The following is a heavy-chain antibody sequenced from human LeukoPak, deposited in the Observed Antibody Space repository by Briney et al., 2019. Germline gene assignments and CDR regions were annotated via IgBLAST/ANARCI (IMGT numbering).Heavy chain of an antibody. CDR1: GGSISSSSYY. CDR2: IYYSGST. Sequence: SETLSLTCTVSGGSISSSSYYWGWIRQPPGKGLEWIGSIYYSGSTYYNPSLKSRVTISVDTSKNQFSLQLNSVTPEDTAVYYCARVLGSSGWYRDWGQGTLVTVSS. D-gene: IGHD6-19*01. V-gene: IGHV4-39*01. J-gene: IGHJ4*02. CDR3: ARVLGSSGWYRD.